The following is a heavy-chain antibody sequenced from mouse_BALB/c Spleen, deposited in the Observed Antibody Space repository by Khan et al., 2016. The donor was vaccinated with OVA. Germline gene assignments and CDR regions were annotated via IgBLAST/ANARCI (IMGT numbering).Heavy chain of an antibody. V-gene: IGHV3-2*02. CDR2: ISYSGST. CDR3: ARRFTY. CDR1: GYSITSDYA. J-gene: IGHJ3*01. Sequence: EVKLLESGPGLVKPSQSLSLTCTVTGYSITSDYAWNWIRQFPGNKLEWMGYISYSGSTTYNPSLKSRISITRDTSKNQFFLQLNSVTTEDTATYYCARRFTYWGQGTLVTVSA.